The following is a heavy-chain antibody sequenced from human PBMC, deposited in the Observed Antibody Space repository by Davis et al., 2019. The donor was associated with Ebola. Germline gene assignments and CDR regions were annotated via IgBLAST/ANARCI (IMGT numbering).Heavy chain of an antibody. CDR3: ARGSSGWSIYYGMDV. J-gene: IGHJ6*02. D-gene: IGHD6-19*01. V-gene: IGHV3-53*04. CDR2: IYSGGST. CDR1: GFTVSSNY. Sequence: GGSLRLSCAASGFTVSSNYMSWVRQAPGKGLEWVSVIYSGGSTYYADSVKGRFTISRHNSKNTLYLQMNSLRAEDTAVYYCARGSSGWSIYYGMDVWGQGTTVTVSS.